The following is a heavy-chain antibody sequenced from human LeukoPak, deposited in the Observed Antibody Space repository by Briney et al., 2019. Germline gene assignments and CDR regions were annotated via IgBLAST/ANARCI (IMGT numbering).Heavy chain of an antibody. CDR1: GFVFSSYA. D-gene: IGHD6-19*01. V-gene: IGHV3-23*01. J-gene: IGHJ4*02. CDR2: ISGSGGST. Sequence: GGSLRLSCAASGFVFSSYAMSWVRQAPGKGLEWVSAISGSGGSTYYADSVKGRFTISRDNSKNTLYLQMNSLRAEDTAVYYCANRIAVAGTVYWGQGTLVTVSS. CDR3: ANRIAVAGTVY.